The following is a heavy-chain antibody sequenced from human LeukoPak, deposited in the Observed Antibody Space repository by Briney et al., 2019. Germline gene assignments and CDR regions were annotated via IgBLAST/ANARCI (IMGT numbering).Heavy chain of an antibody. CDR3: ARMTTVTTAHSAPLDY. V-gene: IGHV3-21*01. J-gene: IGHJ4*02. D-gene: IGHD4-17*01. Sequence: GGSLRLSCAASAFTFSSYSMNWVRQAPGKGLEWVSSISSSGSCIYYADSVKGRFTISRDNAKNSLYLQMNSLRAEDTAVYYCARMTTVTTAHSAPLDYWGQGTLVTVSS. CDR2: ISSSGSCI. CDR1: AFTFSSYS.